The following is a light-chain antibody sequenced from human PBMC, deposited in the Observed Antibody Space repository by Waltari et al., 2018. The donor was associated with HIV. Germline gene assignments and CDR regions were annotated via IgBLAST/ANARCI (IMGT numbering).Light chain of an antibody. CDR1: SSNIGAGYD. J-gene: IGLJ2*01. V-gene: IGLV1-40*01. CDR2: ATL. Sequence: QSVLTQPPSVSGAPGQRVTISCTGGSSNIGAGYDVHWYQRLPVTAPKPRIFATLNRPSGVPDRFSGSSSGTSASLAITWLQAEDEADYYCQSYDSSLTMVFGGGTKVTVL. CDR3: QSYDSSLTMV.